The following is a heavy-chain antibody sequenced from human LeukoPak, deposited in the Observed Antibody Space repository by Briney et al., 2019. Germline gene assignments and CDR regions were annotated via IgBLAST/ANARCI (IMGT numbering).Heavy chain of an antibody. V-gene: IGHV3-30-3*01. Sequence: GGSLRLSCAASGFTFGSYAMHWVRQAPGKGLEWVAVISYDGSNKYYADSVKGRFTISRDNSKNTLYLQMNSLRAEDTAVYYCARILVDTAMGIGYWGQGTLVTVSS. CDR1: GFTFGSYA. CDR3: ARILVDTAMGIGY. CDR2: ISYDGSNK. D-gene: IGHD5-18*01. J-gene: IGHJ4*02.